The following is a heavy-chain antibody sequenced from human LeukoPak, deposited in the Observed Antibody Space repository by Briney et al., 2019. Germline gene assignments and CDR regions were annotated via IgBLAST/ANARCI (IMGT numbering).Heavy chain of an antibody. J-gene: IGHJ4*02. D-gene: IGHD3-10*01. V-gene: IGHV3-30-3*01. CDR1: GFTFSSYA. Sequence: GGSLRLSCAASGFTFSSYAMHWVRQAPGKGLEWVAVISYDGSNKYYADYVKGRFTISRDNSKNTLYLQMNSLRAEDTAVYYCASEWFGEFEYYFDYWGQGTLVTVSS. CDR3: ASEWFGEFEYYFDY. CDR2: ISYDGSNK.